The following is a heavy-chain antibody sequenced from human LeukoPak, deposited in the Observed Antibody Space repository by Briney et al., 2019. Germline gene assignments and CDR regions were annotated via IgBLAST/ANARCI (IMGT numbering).Heavy chain of an antibody. CDR1: GGSISSYY. CDR3: ARHRAARDY. Sequence: SETLSLTCTVSGGSISSYYWSRIRQPPGKGLEWIGYIYYSGSTNYNPSLKSRVTISVDTSKNQFSLKLSSVTAADTAVYYCARHRAARDYWGQGTLVTVSS. CDR2: IYYSGST. D-gene: IGHD6-13*01. V-gene: IGHV4-59*08. J-gene: IGHJ4*02.